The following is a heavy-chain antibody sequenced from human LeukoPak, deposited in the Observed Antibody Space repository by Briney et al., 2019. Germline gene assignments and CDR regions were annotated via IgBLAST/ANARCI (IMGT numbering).Heavy chain of an antibody. CDR2: ISAYNGNT. CDR3: ARDPGYSGSYYYFDY. D-gene: IGHD1-26*01. Sequence: ASVKVSCKASGYTFTSYGISWVRQAPGQGLEWMGWISAYNGNTNYAQKLQGRVTMTTDTSTSTAYMELRSLRSDDTAVYCCARDPGYSGSYYYFDYWGQGTLVTVSS. J-gene: IGHJ4*02. CDR1: GYTFTSYG. V-gene: IGHV1-18*01.